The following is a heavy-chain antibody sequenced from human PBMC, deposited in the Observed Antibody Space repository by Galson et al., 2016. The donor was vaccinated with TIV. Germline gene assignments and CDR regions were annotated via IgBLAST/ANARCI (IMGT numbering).Heavy chain of an antibody. D-gene: IGHD3-10*01. CDR2: IWFDGSHQ. CDR1: GLTFSRYG. CDR3: ARDLLVSGRRGEWYFDL. J-gene: IGHJ2*01. Sequence: SLRLSCAASGLTFSRYGMHWVRQAPGKGLEWVALIWFDGSHQYYTDSVKGRFTISRDNSKNPLYLQMDSLRAEDSAVYYCARDLLVSGRRGEWYFDLWGRGTLVTVSS. V-gene: IGHV3-33*01.